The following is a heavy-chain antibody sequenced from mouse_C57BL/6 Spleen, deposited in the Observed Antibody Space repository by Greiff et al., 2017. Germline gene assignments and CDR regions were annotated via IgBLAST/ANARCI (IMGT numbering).Heavy chain of an antibody. Sequence: EVKLLESGPGLVKPSQSLSLTCSVTGYSITSGYYWNWIRQFPGNKLEWMGYISYDGSNNYNPSLKNRISITRDTSKNQFFLKLNSVTTEDTATYYCAREGGYYYGSSFDYWGQGTTLTVSS. CDR3: AREGGYYYGSSFDY. V-gene: IGHV3-6*01. D-gene: IGHD1-1*01. J-gene: IGHJ2*01. CDR1: GYSITSGYY. CDR2: ISYDGSN.